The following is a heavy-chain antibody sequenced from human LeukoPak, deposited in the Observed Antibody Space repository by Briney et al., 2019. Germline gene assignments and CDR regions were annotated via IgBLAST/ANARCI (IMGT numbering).Heavy chain of an antibody. D-gene: IGHD5-24*01. CDR3: TREAGGNGFNLGYFDL. V-gene: IGHV3-74*01. Sequence: PGGSLRLSCVVSGFSFNSYWMHWVRQAPGKGLVWVSRIKSDGTTTNYADSVKGRFTISRDNAKNTLYLQMNSLRVEDVAVYYCTREAGGNGFNLGYFDLWGRGTLVTVSS. CDR2: IKSDGTTT. J-gene: IGHJ2*01. CDR1: GFSFNSYW.